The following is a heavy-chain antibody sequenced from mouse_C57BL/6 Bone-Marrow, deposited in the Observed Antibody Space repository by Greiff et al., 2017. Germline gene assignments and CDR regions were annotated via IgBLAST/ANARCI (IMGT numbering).Heavy chain of an antibody. J-gene: IGHJ3*01. CDR1: GFSLTSYG. CDR2: IWSGGST. Sequence: VKLQESGPGLVQPSQSLSITCTVSGFSLTSYGVHWVRQSPGKGLEWLGVIWSGGSTDYNAAFISRLSISKDNSKSQVFFKMISLQADDTAIYYCARAYYSNWEFAYWGQGTLVTVSA. D-gene: IGHD2-5*01. CDR3: ARAYYSNWEFAY. V-gene: IGHV2-2*01.